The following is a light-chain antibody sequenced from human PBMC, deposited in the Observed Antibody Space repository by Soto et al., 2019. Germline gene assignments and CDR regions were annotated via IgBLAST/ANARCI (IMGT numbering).Light chain of an antibody. J-gene: IGKJ1*01. V-gene: IGKV4-1*01. Sequence: DIVMTQSPDSLAVSLGERATINCKSSQSVLYSSNNKNYLAWYQQKPGLPPKLLIYWASTRESGVPARFSGSGSGTDFTLTISSLQAEDVAVYYCQQYYSTPWTFGQGTKVEIK. CDR2: WAS. CDR3: QQYYSTPWT. CDR1: QSVLYSSNNKNY.